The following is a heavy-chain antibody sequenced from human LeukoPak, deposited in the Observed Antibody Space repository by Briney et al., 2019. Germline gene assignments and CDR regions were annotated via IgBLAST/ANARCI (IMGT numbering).Heavy chain of an antibody. CDR3: AKVYDILTGWYYFDY. CDR2: ISGSGGST. V-gene: IGHV3-23*01. D-gene: IGHD3-9*01. J-gene: IGHJ4*02. CDR1: GFTFSSYA. Sequence: PGGSLRLSCAASGFTFSSYAMSWVRQAPGKGLEWVSAISGSGGSTYYADSVKGRFTISRDNSKNTLYLQMNSLRAEDTAVYYCAKVYDILTGWYYFDYWGQGTLVTVSS.